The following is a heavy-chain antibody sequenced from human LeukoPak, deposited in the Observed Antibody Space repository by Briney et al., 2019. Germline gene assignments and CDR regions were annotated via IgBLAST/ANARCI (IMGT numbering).Heavy chain of an antibody. V-gene: IGHV1-2*02. Sequence: ASVKVSCKASGYTFTGYYMHWVRQAPGQGLEWMGWINPNSGGTNYAQKFQGRVTMTRDTSISTAYMELSRLRSDDTAVYYCARGRAVGATTMGDYWSQGTLVTVSS. J-gene: IGHJ4*02. D-gene: IGHD1-26*01. CDR3: ARGRAVGATTMGDY. CDR2: INPNSGGT. CDR1: GYTFTGYY.